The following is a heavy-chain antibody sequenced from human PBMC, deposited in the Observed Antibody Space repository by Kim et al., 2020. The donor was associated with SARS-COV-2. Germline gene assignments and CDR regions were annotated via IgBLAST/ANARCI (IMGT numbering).Heavy chain of an antibody. V-gene: IGHV1-2*02. Sequence: ASVKVSCKASGYTFTAYYIHWVRQAPGQGLEWMAWINPNSGGTDYAQKFEGRVTMTRDSSISTAHMELSRLKSDDTAVYYCARDIVTGTNRAYYYAMDVW. CDR1: GYTFTAYY. J-gene: IGHJ6*01. D-gene: IGHD1-7*01. CDR2: INPNSGGT. CDR3: ARDIVTGTNRAYYYAMDV.